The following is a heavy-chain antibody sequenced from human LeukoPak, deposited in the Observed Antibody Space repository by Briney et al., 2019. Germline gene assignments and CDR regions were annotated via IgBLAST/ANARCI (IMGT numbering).Heavy chain of an antibody. D-gene: IGHD6-19*01. CDR3: AKDNRRHYTSGPNPDSLH. J-gene: IGHJ4*02. CDR1: GFIFNNYA. Sequence: GGSLRLSCAGSGFIFNNYAMHWVRQPTGKGLEWVSGISWNSGSIDYADSVKGRFTISRDNAKNSLYLQMNSLRVEDTAFYYCAKDNRRHYTSGPNPDSLHWGQGALVTVSS. CDR2: ISWNSGSI. V-gene: IGHV3-9*01.